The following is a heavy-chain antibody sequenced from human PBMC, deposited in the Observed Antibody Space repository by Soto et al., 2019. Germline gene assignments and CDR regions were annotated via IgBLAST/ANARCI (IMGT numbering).Heavy chain of an antibody. D-gene: IGHD1-26*01. CDR1: GFTFSSSD. CDR3: ARGPTRGAFDI. V-gene: IGHV3-30*03. CDR2: ISIDLHRQ. J-gene: IGHJ3*02. Sequence: QVQLMESGGGVVQPGRSLRLSCTASGFTFSSSDIHWFRQATGKGLEWVAHISIDLHRQYYADPVKGRFTGSRDNSKNTVYLQMSSLRVDDTAIYYCARGPTRGAFDIWGRGTMVTVSS.